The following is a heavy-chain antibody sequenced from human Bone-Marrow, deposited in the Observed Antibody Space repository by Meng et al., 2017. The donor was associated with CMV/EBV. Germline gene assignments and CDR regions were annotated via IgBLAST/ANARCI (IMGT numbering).Heavy chain of an antibody. D-gene: IGHD3-22*01. V-gene: IGHV1-69*10. CDR3: ARRAYDSSGYYPYYFDY. CDR1: GGTFSSYA. CDR2: IIPILGIA. Sequence: SVKLSCKAFGGTFSSYAISWVRQAPGQGLEWMGGIIPILGIANYAQKFQGRVTSTADKSTSTAYMELSSLRSEDTAVYYCARRAYDSSGYYPYYFDYWGQGTLVTVSS. J-gene: IGHJ4*02.